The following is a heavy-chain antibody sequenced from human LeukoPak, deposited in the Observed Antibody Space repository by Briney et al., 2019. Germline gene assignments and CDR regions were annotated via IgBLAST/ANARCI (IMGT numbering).Heavy chain of an antibody. CDR1: GGSISSYY. Sequence: SETLSLTCTVSGGSISSYYWSWIRQPAGKGLEWIGEIYHSGSTNYNPSLKSRVTISVDRSKNQFSLKLSSVTAADTAVYYCARARIARNWFDPWGQGTPVTVSS. J-gene: IGHJ5*02. D-gene: IGHD6-13*01. V-gene: IGHV4-59*12. CDR3: ARARIARNWFDP. CDR2: IYHSGST.